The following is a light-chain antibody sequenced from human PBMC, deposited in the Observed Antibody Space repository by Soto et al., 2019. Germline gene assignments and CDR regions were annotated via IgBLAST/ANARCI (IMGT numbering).Light chain of an antibody. CDR1: GSDVGGYNY. Sequence: QSVLTQPASVSGSPGQSITISCTGTGSDVGGYNYVSWYQQHPGKAPKLIIYEVSNRPSGLSNRFSGSKSGNTASLTISGLQAEDEAEYYCSSFTSSSTLVFGGGTKLTVL. V-gene: IGLV2-14*01. J-gene: IGLJ2*01. CDR3: SSFTSSSTLV. CDR2: EVS.